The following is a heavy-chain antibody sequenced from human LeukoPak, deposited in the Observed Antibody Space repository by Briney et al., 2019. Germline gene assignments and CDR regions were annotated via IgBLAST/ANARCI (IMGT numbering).Heavy chain of an antibody. V-gene: IGHV3-64*01. CDR3: ARAYCGDDCALDF. CDR1: NFTFSSYV. J-gene: IGHJ4*02. CDR2: ISSNGGST. D-gene: IGHD2-21*02. Sequence: PRGSPRHSCAASNFTFSSYVMHWVRQAPGKGLEYLSAISSNGGSTEYANSVKGRFTISRDNSKNTLYLQMDNLRPEDMAVYYCARAYCGDDCALDFWGQGTMVTVSS.